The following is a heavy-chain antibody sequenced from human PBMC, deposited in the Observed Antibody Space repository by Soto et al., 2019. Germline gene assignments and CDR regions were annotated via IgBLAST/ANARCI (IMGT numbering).Heavy chain of an antibody. CDR1: GYSVSSSDYY. Sequence: SETLSLTCSVSGYSVSSSDYYWAWIRQPPGKGLEWIGSMLYSGPTYYNPSLKSRVTLSVDTSKNQFSVRLNSVTASDTAVYYCAPLSVSLSGPYGIHVWGQGTTVTVSS. V-gene: IGHV4-39*01. J-gene: IGHJ6*02. D-gene: IGHD2-15*01. CDR2: MLYSGPT. CDR3: APLSVSLSGPYGIHV.